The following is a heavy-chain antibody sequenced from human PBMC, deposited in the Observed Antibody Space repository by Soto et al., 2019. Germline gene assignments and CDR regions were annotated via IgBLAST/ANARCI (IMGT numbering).Heavy chain of an antibody. D-gene: IGHD3-16*02. CDR2: IIPILGIA. CDR1: GGTFSSYT. CDR3: ARDWRDDYIWGSYRPPAPDAFDI. Sequence: SVKVSCKASGGTFSSYTISWVRQAPGQGLEWMGRIIPILGIANYAQKFQGRVTITADKSTSTAYMELSSLRSEDTAVYYCARDWRDDYIWGSYRPPAPDAFDIWGQGTMVTVSS. V-gene: IGHV1-69*04. J-gene: IGHJ3*02.